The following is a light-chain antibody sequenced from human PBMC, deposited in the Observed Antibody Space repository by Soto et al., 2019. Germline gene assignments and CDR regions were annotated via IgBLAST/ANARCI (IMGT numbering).Light chain of an antibody. V-gene: IGKV3-20*01. CDR2: GAS. Sequence: EIVLTQSPGTLSLSPGERATLSCRASQSVSSSYLAWYQQKPGQAPRLLIYGASSRATGIPDRFSGSGSGTNSPLTISRLEPEDFAMYYCQQSGSSPWTFGQGTKVEIK. J-gene: IGKJ1*01. CDR1: QSVSSSY. CDR3: QQSGSSPWT.